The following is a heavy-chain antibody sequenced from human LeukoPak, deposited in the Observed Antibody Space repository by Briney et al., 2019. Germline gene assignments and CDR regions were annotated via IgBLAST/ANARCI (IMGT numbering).Heavy chain of an antibody. D-gene: IGHD3-22*01. Sequence: ASLSLSCAASGSPFSTYAMSWVRQAPEKGLEWGSALTNSGATGCVTYYADSVKGRFIISRDNSKSKLYLQLNSRRAEDADVYYCANAMSSEHYDSRGWYRVYFASWGQGTLVTVSS. J-gene: IGHJ4*02. CDR2: LTNSGATGCVT. V-gene: IGHV3-23*01. CDR1: GSPFSTYA. CDR3: ANAMSSEHYDSRGWYRVYFAS.